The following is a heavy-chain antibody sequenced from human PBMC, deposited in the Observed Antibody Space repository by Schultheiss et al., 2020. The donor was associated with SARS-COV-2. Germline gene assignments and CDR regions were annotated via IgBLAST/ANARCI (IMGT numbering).Heavy chain of an antibody. CDR2: IYTSGST. CDR3: ARRRPQGFWSRSLDP. V-gene: IGHV4-61*02. J-gene: IGHJ5*02. Sequence: SGPTLVKPTQTLTLTCTFSGFSLSTRRMCVSWIRQPAGKGLEWIGRIYTSGSTNYNPSLKSRVTMSVDTSKNQFSLKLSSVTAADTAVYYCARRRPQGFWSRSLDPWGQGTLVTVSS. CDR1: GFSLSTRR. D-gene: IGHD3-3*01.